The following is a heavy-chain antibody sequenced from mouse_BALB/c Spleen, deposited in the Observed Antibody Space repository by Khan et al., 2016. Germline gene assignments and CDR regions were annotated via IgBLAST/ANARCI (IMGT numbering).Heavy chain of an antibody. CDR3: ARSKYDFDY. J-gene: IGHJ2*01. D-gene: IGHD2-14*01. CDR2: ISYFGFT. CDR1: GYSITSDYA. V-gene: IGHV3-2*02. Sequence: EVQLQESGPGLVKPSQSLSLTCTVTGYSITSDYAWNWIRQFPGNKLEWMGYISYFGFTTYNPSLNSRISITRDTSKNQFFLQLNSVTTEDSATYYCARSKYDFDYWGQGTTLTVSS.